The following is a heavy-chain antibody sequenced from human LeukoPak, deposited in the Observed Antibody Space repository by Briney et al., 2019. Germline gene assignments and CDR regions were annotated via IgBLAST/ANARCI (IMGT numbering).Heavy chain of an antibody. CDR1: GFTFRNYW. D-gene: IGHD3-3*01. J-gene: IGHJ4*02. CDR2: IKQNGNDK. CDR3: AGVEWLSAYLIDY. V-gene: IGHV3-7*01. Sequence: GGSLRLSCAASGFTFRNYWMTWVRQAPGKGLEWVANIKQNGNDKYYVDSVKGRFTISRDNAKNSLYLQMNSLRVEDSAVYYCAGVEWLSAYLIDYWGQGALVTVSS.